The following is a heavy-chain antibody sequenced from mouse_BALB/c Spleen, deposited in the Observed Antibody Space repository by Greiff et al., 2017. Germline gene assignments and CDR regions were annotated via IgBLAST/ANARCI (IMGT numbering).Heavy chain of an antibody. Sequence: QVQLQQSGAELVRPGASVKISCTASGFNITNTWLGWVKQRPGHGLEWIGDIYPGGGYTNYDEKFKGKATLTADTSSNTAYLQLSSLTSEDSAVYFCARWGDYDYWGQGTTLTVSS. D-gene: IGHD2-4*01. CDR1: GFNITNTW. CDR3: ARWGDYDY. J-gene: IGHJ2*01. CDR2: IYPGGGYT. V-gene: IGHV1-63*02.